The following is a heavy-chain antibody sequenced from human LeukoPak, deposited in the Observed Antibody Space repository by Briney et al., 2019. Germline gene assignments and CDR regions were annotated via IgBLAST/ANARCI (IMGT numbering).Heavy chain of an antibody. CDR1: GFTVSSNY. CDR3: ARDPGIAVAGIPSPAFNI. D-gene: IGHD6-19*01. V-gene: IGHV3-53*01. Sequence: GGSLRLSCAASGFTVSSNYMSWVRQAPGKGLEWVSVIYSGGSTYYADSVKGRFTISRDNSKNTLYLQMNSLRAEDTAVYYCARDPGIAVAGIPSPAFNIWGQGTMLTVSS. CDR2: IYSGGST. J-gene: IGHJ3*02.